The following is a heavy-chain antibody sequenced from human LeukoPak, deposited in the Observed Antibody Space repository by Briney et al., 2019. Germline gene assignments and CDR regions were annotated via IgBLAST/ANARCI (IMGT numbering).Heavy chain of an antibody. V-gene: IGHV3-74*01. D-gene: IGHD1-26*01. Sequence: PGGSLRLSCAASGFTFSSXXXXXXXXAXXXXXVWVSRINSDGSSTSXXXSXXGRFXXXXDXAKNTLYLQMNSLRVEDTAVYYCVRSLLGRDDYWGQGTLVTVSS. CDR2: INSDGSST. CDR1: GFTFSSXX. J-gene: IGHJ4*02. CDR3: VRSLLGRDDY.